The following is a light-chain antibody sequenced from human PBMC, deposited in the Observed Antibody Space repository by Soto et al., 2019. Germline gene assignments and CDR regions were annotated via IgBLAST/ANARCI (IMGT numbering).Light chain of an antibody. CDR2: DAS. J-gene: IGKJ3*01. CDR1: QSVSSSF. Sequence: EIVLTQSPGTLSLSPGERATLSCRASQSVSSSFLAWYQQKPGQAPRLLIYDASSRATGIPDRFSGSGSGTDFTLTISRLEPEDFAVYYCQQYGAYPITFVPGTKVDFK. CDR3: QQYGAYPIT. V-gene: IGKV3-20*01.